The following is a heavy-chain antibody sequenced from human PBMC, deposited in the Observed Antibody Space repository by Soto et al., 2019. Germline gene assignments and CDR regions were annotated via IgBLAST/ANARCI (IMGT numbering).Heavy chain of an antibody. CDR1: GRTFSSYT. Sequence: QVQLVQSGAEVKKPGSSVKVSCKASGRTFSSYTITWVRQAPGQGLEWMGGITPMFGTPNYAQKFRGRVTITADESSSTAYMELSSLRSEDTAMYFCATDGTLCDSRAYYYLYWGQGTLVTVSS. CDR3: ATDGTLCDSRAYYYLY. V-gene: IGHV1-69*01. D-gene: IGHD3-22*01. J-gene: IGHJ4*02. CDR2: ITPMFGTP.